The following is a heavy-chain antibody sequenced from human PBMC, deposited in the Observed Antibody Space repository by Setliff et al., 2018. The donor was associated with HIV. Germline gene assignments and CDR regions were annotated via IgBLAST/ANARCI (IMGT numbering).Heavy chain of an antibody. J-gene: IGHJ4*02. CDR1: RITFSSNS. D-gene: IGHD5-12*01. V-gene: IGHV3-21*01. CDR3: AKDRIRGYSGYDSLSFDY. Sequence: PGGSLRLSCAASRITFSSNSMNWVRQAPGKGLEWVSSISSSSRYIYYADSVKGRFTIARDNAKNSLYLQMNSLRDEDTAVYYCAKDRIRGYSGYDSLSFDYWGQGTLVTVSS. CDR2: ISSSSRYI.